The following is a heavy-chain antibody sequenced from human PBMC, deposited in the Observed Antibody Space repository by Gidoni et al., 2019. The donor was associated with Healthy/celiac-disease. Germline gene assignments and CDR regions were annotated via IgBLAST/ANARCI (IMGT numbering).Heavy chain of an antibody. D-gene: IGHD4-17*01. CDR3: ARSHDYGDYFSFDY. J-gene: IGHJ4*02. V-gene: IGHV3-30-3*01. CDR1: GFTFSSYA. CDR2: ISYDGSNK. Sequence: QVQLVESGGGVVQPGRSLRLSCAASGFTFSSYAMHWVRQAPGKGLEWVAVISYDGSNKYYADSVKGRFTISRDNSKNTLYLQMNSLRAEDTAVYYCARSHDYGDYFSFDYWGQGTLVTVSS.